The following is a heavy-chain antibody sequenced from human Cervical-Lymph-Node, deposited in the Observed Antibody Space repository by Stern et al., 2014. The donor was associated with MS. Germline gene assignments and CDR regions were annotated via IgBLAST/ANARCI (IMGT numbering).Heavy chain of an antibody. J-gene: IGHJ4*02. CDR1: GFTFSTYS. CDR3: ARYTYGTFDY. CDR2: ISMSSSII. V-gene: IGHV3-48*02. D-gene: IGHD1-14*01. Sequence: EVQLVESGGGLVQPGGSLRLSCAASGFTFSTYSMNWVRQAPGKGLEWVSYISMSSSIIYYADSVEGRFTISRDNAKNSLYLQMNSLRDEDTAVYYCARYTYGTFDYWGQGTLVTVSS.